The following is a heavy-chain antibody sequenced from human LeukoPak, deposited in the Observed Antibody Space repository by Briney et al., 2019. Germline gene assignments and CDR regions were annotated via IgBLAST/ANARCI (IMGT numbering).Heavy chain of an antibody. CDR2: ISYDGSNK. CDR3: AKDDGNDYVWGSYRSMPDY. V-gene: IGHV3-30*04. J-gene: IGHJ4*02. CDR1: GFTFSSYA. D-gene: IGHD3-16*02. Sequence: GGSLRLSCAASGFTFSSYAMHWVRQAPGKGLEWVAVISYDGSNKYYADSVKGRFTISRDNSKNTLYLQMNSLRAEDTAVYYCAKDDGNDYVWGSYRSMPDYWGQGTLVTVSS.